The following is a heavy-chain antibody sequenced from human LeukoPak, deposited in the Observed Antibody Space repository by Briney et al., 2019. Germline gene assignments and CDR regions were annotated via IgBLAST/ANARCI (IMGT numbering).Heavy chain of an antibody. CDR1: GGSFSNYY. CDR2: IYYSGST. CDR3: ARQSYDSSGYTLYFDY. V-gene: IGHV4-59*08. D-gene: IGHD3-22*01. J-gene: IGHJ4*02. Sequence: SETLSLTCTVSGGSFSNYYWNWIRQSPGKGLEWIGYIYYSGSTNYNPSLKSRVTISVDTSKNQFSLKLSSVTAADTAVYYCARQSYDSSGYTLYFDYWGQGTLVTVSS.